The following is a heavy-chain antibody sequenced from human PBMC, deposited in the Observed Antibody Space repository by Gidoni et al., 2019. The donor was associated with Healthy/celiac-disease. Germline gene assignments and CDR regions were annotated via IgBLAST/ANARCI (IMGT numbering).Heavy chain of an antibody. J-gene: IGHJ4*02. D-gene: IGHD3-10*01. CDR3: AKDLYYGSAYFDY. CDR2: ISYDGSNK. CDR1: GFTFSSYG. Sequence: QVQLVESGGGVVQPGRSLRLSCAASGFTFSSYGMHWVRQAPGKGLEWVAVISYDGSNKYYADSVKGRFTISRDNSKNTLYLQMNSLRAEDTAVYYCAKDLYYGSAYFDYWGQGTLVTVSS. V-gene: IGHV3-30*18.